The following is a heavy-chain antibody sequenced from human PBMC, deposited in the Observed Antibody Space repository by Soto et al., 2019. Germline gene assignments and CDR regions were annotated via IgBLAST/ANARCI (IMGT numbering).Heavy chain of an antibody. V-gene: IGHV4-59*11. J-gene: IGHJ4*02. CDR2: TSYSGST. CDR1: GGSMSSHY. CDR3: ARADPDASVGY. D-gene: IGHD3-16*01. Sequence: LNCTVSGGSMSSHYWTWLRQPPGKGLEWIGYTSYSGSTYYNPSLKSRVTISADTSRNQFSLKLSSVIAADTAVYYCARADPDASVGYWGQGTLVTVSS.